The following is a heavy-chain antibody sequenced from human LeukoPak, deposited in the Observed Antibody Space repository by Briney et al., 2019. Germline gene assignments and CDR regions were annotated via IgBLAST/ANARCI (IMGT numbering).Heavy chain of an antibody. CDR3: TKRLTLAGTFDY. D-gene: IGHD6-19*01. CDR1: GFTFSSYA. CDR2: ISAGGDST. J-gene: IGHJ4*02. V-gene: IGHV3-23*01. Sequence: GGSLRLSCAASGFTFSSYAMSWVRQAPGKGLEWVSTISAGGDSTYYADSVKGRFNISRDNSKNTLSLQMSTLRAVDTAIYYCTKRLTLAGTFDYWGQGTLVTVSS.